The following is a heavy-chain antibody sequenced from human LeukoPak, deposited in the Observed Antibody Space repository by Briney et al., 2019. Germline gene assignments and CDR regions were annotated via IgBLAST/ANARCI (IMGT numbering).Heavy chain of an antibody. Sequence: GGSLRLSCASSGFTSNNYALNCVRQAPGKGREWVSSISGGGETTYYADSAKGRFTISRDNSQNTLYLQMNSLRAEDTAVYYCARDYADYVGYFFFDYWGQGTLVTVSS. CDR1: GFTSNNYA. V-gene: IGHV3-23*01. CDR2: ISGGGETT. CDR3: ARDYADYVGYFFFDY. J-gene: IGHJ4*02. D-gene: IGHD4-17*01.